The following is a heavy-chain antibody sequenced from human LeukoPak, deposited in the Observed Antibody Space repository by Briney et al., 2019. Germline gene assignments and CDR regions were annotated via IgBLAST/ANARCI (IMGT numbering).Heavy chain of an antibody. D-gene: IGHD6-13*01. J-gene: IGHJ4*02. CDR1: GFSFSRFW. CDR2: IKEDGGEI. CDR3: ARHPDAGTVDY. V-gene: IGHV3-7*05. Sequence: GGSLRPSCAASGFSFSRFWMTWVRQAPGKGLKWVASIKEDGGEIYYVDSVKGRFTISRDNAQNSLFLQMTSLRAEDTAIYYCARHPDAGTVDYWGQGTLVTVSS.